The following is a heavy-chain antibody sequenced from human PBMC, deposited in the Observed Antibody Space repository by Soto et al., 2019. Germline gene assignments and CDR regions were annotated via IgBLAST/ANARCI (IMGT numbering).Heavy chain of an antibody. D-gene: IGHD3-22*01. CDR3: AKRGRNYYDSSGYWNAFDM. Sequence: ASVMVSCKASEYTFTSDAMHWVRQAPGQSLEWIGWINAGNGNTKYSQKFQGRVTITRDTSESTAYMELSSLRSEDTAVYYCAKRGRNYYDSSGYWNAFDMWGQGTMVSVSS. CDR2: INAGNGNT. CDR1: EYTFTSDA. V-gene: IGHV1-3*01. J-gene: IGHJ3*02.